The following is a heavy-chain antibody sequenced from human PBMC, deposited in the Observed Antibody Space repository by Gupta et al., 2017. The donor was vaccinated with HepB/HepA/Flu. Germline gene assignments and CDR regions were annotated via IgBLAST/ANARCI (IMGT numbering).Heavy chain of an antibody. Sequence: VQSGPEVKKPGASVKISCKTSGYTFSAWYIHWVRQTPGQGLQWLGFVPPGSGGTKSAATVRGRVIISRDTSINTAFLEVTGRTSDDKDVYSCATIEGGRGTTGGQGTLVTVSS. J-gene: IGHJ4*02. CDR3: ATIEGGRGTT. V-gene: IGHV1-2*02. D-gene: IGHD1-7*01. CDR2: VPPGSGGT. CDR1: GYTFSAWY.